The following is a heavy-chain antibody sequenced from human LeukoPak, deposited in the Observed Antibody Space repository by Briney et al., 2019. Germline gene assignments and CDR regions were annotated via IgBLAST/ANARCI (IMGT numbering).Heavy chain of an antibody. V-gene: IGHV3-53*01. J-gene: IGHJ4*02. CDR1: GFTVSSDY. CDR3: ARNGQFGVVDY. Sequence: GGSLRLSCAASGFTVSSDYMSWVRQAPGKGLEWVSVIYSGGSTYYADSVKGRFTISRDNSKNTLYLQMNSLRAEDTAVYYCARNGQFGVVDYWGQGTLVTVSS. CDR2: IYSGGST. D-gene: IGHD3-3*01.